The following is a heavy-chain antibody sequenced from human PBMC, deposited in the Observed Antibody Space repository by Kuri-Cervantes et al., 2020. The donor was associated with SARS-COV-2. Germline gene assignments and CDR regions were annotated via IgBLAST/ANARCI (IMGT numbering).Heavy chain of an antibody. Sequence: ASVKVSCKASGYTFTGYYMHWVRQAPGQGLEWMGWMNPNTGVTGYTQKFQDRITMTRDTSVSTAYMELSSLTFADTATYYCTRGSVTRDYWGQGTLVTVSS. CDR1: GYTFTGYY. CDR3: TRGSVTRDY. J-gene: IGHJ4*02. CDR2: MNPNTGVT. D-gene: IGHD2-21*02. V-gene: IGHV1-8*02.